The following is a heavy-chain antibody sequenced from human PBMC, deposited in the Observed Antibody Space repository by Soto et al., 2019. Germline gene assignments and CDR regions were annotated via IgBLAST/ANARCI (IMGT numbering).Heavy chain of an antibody. D-gene: IGHD3-10*01. Sequence: EVQLVESGGGLVQPGGSLRLSCAASGIPVSSNYMTWVRQAPGKGLEWVSVLHSGGDTYYANSVKGRFTISRHDSKNTLFLQMHSLTPEDTAVYYCARDGPYYYASRMDVWGQGTTVTVSS. CDR1: GIPVSSNY. CDR2: LHSGGDT. J-gene: IGHJ6*02. CDR3: ARDGPYYYASRMDV. V-gene: IGHV3-53*04.